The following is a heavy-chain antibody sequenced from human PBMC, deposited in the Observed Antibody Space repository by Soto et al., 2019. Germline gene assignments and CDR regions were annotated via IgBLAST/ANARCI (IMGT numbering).Heavy chain of an antibody. V-gene: IGHV3-23*01. D-gene: IGHD6-13*01. CDR2: ISARGGPT. Sequence: GGSLRLSCAASGFTFSTYTMNWVRQAPGKGLERVSGISARGGPTYYAASVKGRFTISRDNSENTLYLQMNSLRAEDTAVYYCASQTAAAGTAYWGQGTLVTVSS. CDR1: GFTFSTYT. CDR3: ASQTAAAGTAY. J-gene: IGHJ4*02.